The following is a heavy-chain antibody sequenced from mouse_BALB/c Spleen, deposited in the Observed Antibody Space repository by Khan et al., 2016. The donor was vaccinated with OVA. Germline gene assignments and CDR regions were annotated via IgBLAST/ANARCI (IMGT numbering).Heavy chain of an antibody. J-gene: IGHJ2*01. CDR2: INPSTGYT. CDR1: GYTFINYW. D-gene: IGHD1-1*01. CDR3: ARRCLRRDVDY. V-gene: IGHV1-7*01. Sequence: VQLQESGAELAKPGASVKMSCKASGYTFINYWILWVKQRPGQGLEWIGYINPSTGYTEYNQNFKDKATLTADKSSSTAYMQLSSLTSEDSAVYYCARRCLRRDVDYWGQGTTLTVSS.